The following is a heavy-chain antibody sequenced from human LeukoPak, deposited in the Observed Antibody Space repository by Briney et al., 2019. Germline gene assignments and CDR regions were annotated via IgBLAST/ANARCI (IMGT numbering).Heavy chain of an antibody. Sequence: SETLSLTCTVSGGSISSYYWSWLRQPPGKGLEWIGYIYYSGSTYYNPSLKSRVTISVHTSKNQFSLKLSSVTAADTAVYYCARTTEGGYTYDYFYYYYMDVWGKGTTVTISS. CDR3: ARTTEGGYTYDYFYYYYMDV. CDR2: IYYSGST. CDR1: GGSISSYY. D-gene: IGHD5-18*01. V-gene: IGHV4-59*01. J-gene: IGHJ6*03.